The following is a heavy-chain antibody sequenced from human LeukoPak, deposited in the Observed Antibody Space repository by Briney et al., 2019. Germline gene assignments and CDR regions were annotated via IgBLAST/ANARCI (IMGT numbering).Heavy chain of an antibody. V-gene: IGHV3-72*01. J-gene: IGHJ4*02. CDR1: GFTFSDLR. Sequence: GGSLRLSCAASGFTFSDLRIDWVRQAPGKGLEWVGRIRNKATSYTTEYAASVKGRFTISRDDSKNSVYLQMNNLQTEDTAVYYCAGGSRGYFDYWGQGTLVTVSS. CDR3: AGGSRGYFDY. CDR2: IRNKATSYTT. D-gene: IGHD5-12*01.